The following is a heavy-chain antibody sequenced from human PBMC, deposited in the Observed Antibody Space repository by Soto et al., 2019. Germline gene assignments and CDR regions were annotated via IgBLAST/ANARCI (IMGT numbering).Heavy chain of an antibody. J-gene: IGHJ4*02. CDR1: GYTFTGYY. D-gene: IGHD5-18*01. CDR2: INPNSGGT. CDR3: ARGRGYSYGFRHPIDY. V-gene: IGHV1-2*04. Sequence: ASVKVSCKASGYTFTGYYMHWVRQAPGQGLEWMGWINPNSGGTNYAQEFQGWVTMTRDTSISTAYMELSRLRSDDTAVYYCARGRGYSYGFRHPIDYLGQGTLVPVCS.